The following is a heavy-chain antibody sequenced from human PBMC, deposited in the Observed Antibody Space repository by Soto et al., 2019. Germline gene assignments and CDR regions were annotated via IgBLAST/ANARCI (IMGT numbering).Heavy chain of an antibody. CDR3: ASRGSSGPF. CDR1: GGSITNTDW. V-gene: IGHV4-4*02. J-gene: IGHJ4*02. D-gene: IGHD3-22*01. Sequence: QVQLQESGPGLVKPSGTLSLTCAVSGGSITNTDWWTWVRQPPGMGLEWVGDISLSGNTNYNPSLEGRAAISLDKSRNQFSLILNSVTAADTAVYYYASRGSSGPFWGQGTLVTVSS. CDR2: ISLSGNT.